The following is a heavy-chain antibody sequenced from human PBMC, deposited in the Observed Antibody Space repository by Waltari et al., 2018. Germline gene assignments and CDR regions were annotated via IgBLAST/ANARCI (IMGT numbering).Heavy chain of an antibody. J-gene: IGHJ4*02. CDR3: VTWGDLGNF. CDR2: IKQDGSEI. Sequence: EVQLVESGGGLVQPGGSLRLSCAGSGFSFNNDWMSWLRQAPGKGREWVAHIKQDGSEIYYVDSVKGRFSISRDNAKKSLYLQMNSLRGDDTAVFYCVTWGDLGNFWGQGTLVTVSA. D-gene: IGHD7-27*01. CDR1: GFSFNNDW. V-gene: IGHV3-7*01.